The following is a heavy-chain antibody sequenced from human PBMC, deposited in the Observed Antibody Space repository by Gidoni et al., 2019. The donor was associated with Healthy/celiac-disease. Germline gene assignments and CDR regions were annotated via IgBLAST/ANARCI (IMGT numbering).Heavy chain of an antibody. CDR1: GFTFDDYA. CDR3: AKDHRPYCSSTSCSRPDY. Sequence: EVQLVESGRGLVQPGTSMRHSCAGSGFTFDDYAMHWVRQAQGKGLEWVSGISWNSGSRGYADSVKGRFTISRDNANNSLYLQMNSLRAEATALYYCAKDHRPYCSSTSCSRPDYWGQGTLVTVSS. D-gene: IGHD2-2*01. V-gene: IGHV3-9*01. J-gene: IGHJ4*02. CDR2: ISWNSGSR.